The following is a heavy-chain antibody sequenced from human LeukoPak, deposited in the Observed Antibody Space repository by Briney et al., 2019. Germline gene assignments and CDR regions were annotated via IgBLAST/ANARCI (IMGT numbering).Heavy chain of an antibody. CDR2: ISWNSGNI. CDR3: AKDRSYSNLSGGAFDI. V-gene: IGHV3-9*03. CDR1: GFTFDDYA. J-gene: IGHJ3*02. D-gene: IGHD2/OR15-2a*01. Sequence: GGSLRLSCAASGFTFDDYAMHWVRQAPGKGLEWVSGISWNSGNIGYADSVTGRFTISRDNAKNSLYLQINSLRAEDMALYYCAKDRSYSNLSGGAFDIWGQGTMVTVSS.